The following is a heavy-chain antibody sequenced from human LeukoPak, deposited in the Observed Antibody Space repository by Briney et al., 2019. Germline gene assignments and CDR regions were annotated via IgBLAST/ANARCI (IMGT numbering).Heavy chain of an antibody. D-gene: IGHD6-19*01. J-gene: IGHJ4*02. Sequence: SETLSLTCTVSGGSISSSYWSWIRQRPGKGLEWIGYIYYSGSTNYNPSFKSRVAISVDTSKNQFSLKLSSVTAADTAVYYCATWGIAVAGTFDYWGQGTLVTVSS. CDR2: IYYSGST. CDR3: ATWGIAVAGTFDY. CDR1: GGSISSSY. V-gene: IGHV4-59*08.